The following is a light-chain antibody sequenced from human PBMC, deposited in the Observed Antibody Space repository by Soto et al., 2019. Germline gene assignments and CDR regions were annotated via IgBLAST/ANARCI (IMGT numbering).Light chain of an antibody. Sequence: QSVLTQPASVSGSPEQSIAISCTGTSIDVGGYNYVSWYQQYPGKAPKLIIYEVSNRPSGVSNRFSGSKSGNTASLIISGLQAEDEADYFCSSYTSTSTLVFGGGTKLTVL. J-gene: IGLJ3*02. CDR2: EVS. CDR1: SIDVGGYNY. V-gene: IGLV2-14*01. CDR3: SSYTSTSTLV.